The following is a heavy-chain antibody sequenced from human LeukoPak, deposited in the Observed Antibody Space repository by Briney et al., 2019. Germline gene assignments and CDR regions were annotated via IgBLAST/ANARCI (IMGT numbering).Heavy chain of an antibody. J-gene: IGHJ4*02. CDR1: GFTVRYNS. D-gene: IGHD3-3*02. Sequence: PGGSLRLSCAASGFTVRYNSMTWVRQAPGKGLEWASTIYADGTTYYADSMKGRFTISRDNSKNTPDLQMNSLRAEDTAVYYCARAQLASGTDYWGQGTLVTVSS. CDR3: ARAQLASGTDY. CDR2: IYADGTT. V-gene: IGHV3-53*01.